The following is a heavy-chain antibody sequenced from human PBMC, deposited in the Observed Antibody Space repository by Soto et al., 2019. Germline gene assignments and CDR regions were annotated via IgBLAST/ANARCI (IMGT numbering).Heavy chain of an antibody. CDR3: AIRASYYDSSGYFDY. Sequence: GGSLRLSCAAFGFTSSFFHWVRQPPGKGLVWVSRNKSGGTNTNYADSVKGRITNSKDKAKNTLYLQKKSLRAEYTAVYYCAIRASYYDSSGYFDYWGQGTLVTVSS. V-gene: IGHV3-74*01. J-gene: IGHJ4*02. CDR1: GFTSSFF. CDR2: NKSGGTNT. D-gene: IGHD3-22*01.